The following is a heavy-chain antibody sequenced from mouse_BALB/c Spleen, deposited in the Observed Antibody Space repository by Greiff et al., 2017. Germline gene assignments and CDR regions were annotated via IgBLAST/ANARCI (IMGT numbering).Heavy chain of an antibody. J-gene: IGHJ4*01. CDR2: IDPANGNT. Sequence: VQLQQSGAELVKPGASVKLSCTASGFNIKDTYMHWVKQRPEQGLEWIGRIDPANGNTKYDPKFQGKATITADTSSNTAYLQLSSLTSEDTAVYYCAEGRYYAMDYWGQGTSVTVSS. CDR3: AEGRYYAMDY. V-gene: IGHV14-3*02. CDR1: GFNIKDTY.